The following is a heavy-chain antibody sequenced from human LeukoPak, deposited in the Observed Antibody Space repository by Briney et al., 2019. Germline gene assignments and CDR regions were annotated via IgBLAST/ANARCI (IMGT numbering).Heavy chain of an antibody. V-gene: IGHV1-18*01. CDR3: ARTDPWILVAPMYWLDP. D-gene: IGHD3-22*01. CDR1: GYTFTSYG. J-gene: IGHJ5*02. CDR2: ISAYNGNT. Sequence: AASVKVSCKASGYTFTSYGISWVRQAPGQGLEWMGWISAYNGNTNYAQKLEGRVTMTTDTSTSTAYMELRSLRSDDTAVYYCARTDPWILVAPMYWLDPWGQGTLVTVSS.